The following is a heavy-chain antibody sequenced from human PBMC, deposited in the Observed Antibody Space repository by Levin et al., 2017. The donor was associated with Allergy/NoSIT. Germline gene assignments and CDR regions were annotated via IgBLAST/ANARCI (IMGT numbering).Heavy chain of an antibody. Sequence: PGGSLRLSCAASGFIFRNYAMSWVRQAPGKGLEWVATITGNGGRTIYADSVKGRFTISRDNSKNTQSLQMNSLRVEDTAIYYCAKDQEDDDEGKCDYWGQGTLVTVSS. CDR1: GFIFRNYA. CDR2: ITGNGGRT. CDR3: AKDQEDDDEGKCDY. J-gene: IGHJ4*02. D-gene: IGHD1-1*01. V-gene: IGHV3-23*01.